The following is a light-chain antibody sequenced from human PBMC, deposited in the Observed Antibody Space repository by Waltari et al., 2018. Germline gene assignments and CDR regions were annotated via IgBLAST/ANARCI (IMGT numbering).Light chain of an antibody. CDR1: RSNIGINY. Sequence: QSVLTQPPSASGTPGQTVTTPCSGSRSNIGINYVYWYQQFPGTAPKLLIYRHNQRPSGVPDRFSGSKSGTSASLAISGLRSEDGADYYCAAWDDSLSGWVFGGGTKLTVL. J-gene: IGLJ3*02. V-gene: IGLV1-47*01. CDR3: AAWDDSLSGWV. CDR2: RHN.